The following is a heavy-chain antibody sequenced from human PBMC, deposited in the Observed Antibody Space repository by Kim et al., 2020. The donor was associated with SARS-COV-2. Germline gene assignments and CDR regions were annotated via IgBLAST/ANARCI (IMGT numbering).Heavy chain of an antibody. V-gene: IGHV3-48*02. CDR1: GFTFSSYS. D-gene: IGHD6-13*01. CDR2: VSGSSSTI. Sequence: GGSLRLSCAASGFTFSSYSMNWVRQAPGKGLEWVSYVSGSSSTIYYADSVKGRFTISRDNAKNSLYLQMNSLRDEDTAVYYCARGSSSWYYFDYWGQGTLVTVS. J-gene: IGHJ4*02. CDR3: ARGSSSWYYFDY.